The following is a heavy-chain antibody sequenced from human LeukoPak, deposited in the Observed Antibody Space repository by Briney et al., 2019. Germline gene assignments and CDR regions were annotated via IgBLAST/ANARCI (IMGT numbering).Heavy chain of an antibody. J-gene: IGHJ4*02. Sequence: GGSLRLFCAASGFTFSNHWMHWVRQTPGKGLVWVARINGDGSDTSYADSVWGRFTISRDNAKNTLYLQMNGLRAEDTAVYHCIRDLGGRSGYWGQGTLVTVSS. D-gene: IGHD1-26*01. V-gene: IGHV3-74*01. CDR2: INGDGSDT. CDR3: IRDLGGRSGY. CDR1: GFTFSNHW.